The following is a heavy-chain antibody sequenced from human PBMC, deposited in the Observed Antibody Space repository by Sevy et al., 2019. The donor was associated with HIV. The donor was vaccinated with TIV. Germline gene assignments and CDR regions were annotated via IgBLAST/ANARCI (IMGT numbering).Heavy chain of an antibody. CDR3: ARDRSWIQLWSGDY. V-gene: IGHV3-7*03. J-gene: IGHJ4*02. D-gene: IGHD5-18*01. Sequence: GGSLRLSCAASGFTFSSYWMSWVRQAPGKGLEWVANIKQDGSEKYYLDSLKGRFTISRDNAKNSLYLQMKSLRAEDTAVYYCARDRSWIQLWSGDYWGQGTLVTVSS. CDR1: GFTFSSYW. CDR2: IKQDGSEK.